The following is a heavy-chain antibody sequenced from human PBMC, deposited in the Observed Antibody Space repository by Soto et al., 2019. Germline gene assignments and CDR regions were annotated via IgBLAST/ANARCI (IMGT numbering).Heavy chain of an antibody. D-gene: IGHD2-21*01. CDR2: IIHMLGIR. Sequence: QVQLVQSGAEVKKPGSSVKVSCKDSGGTFTTYSMFWVRQAPGQGLEWMGRIIHMLGIRNYAQRFQDRVTITADKSTATAHMELSSLRSEDTALYYCTIGSWSGEVFDIWGQGTMVTVSS. CDR1: GGTFTTYS. V-gene: IGHV1-69*02. CDR3: TIGSWSGEVFDI. J-gene: IGHJ3*02.